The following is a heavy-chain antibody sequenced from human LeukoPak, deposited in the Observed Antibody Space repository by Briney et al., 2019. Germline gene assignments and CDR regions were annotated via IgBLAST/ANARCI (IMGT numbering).Heavy chain of an antibody. Sequence: ASVKVSCKASGYTFTSCGISWVRQAPGQGLEWMGWISAYNGNTNYAQKLQGRVTMTTDTSTSTAYMELRSLRSDDTAVYYCARHAGDFGVVIHWFDPWGQGTLVTVSS. CDR3: ARHAGDFGVVIHWFDP. CDR1: GYTFTSCG. J-gene: IGHJ5*02. CDR2: ISAYNGNT. V-gene: IGHV1-18*01. D-gene: IGHD3-3*01.